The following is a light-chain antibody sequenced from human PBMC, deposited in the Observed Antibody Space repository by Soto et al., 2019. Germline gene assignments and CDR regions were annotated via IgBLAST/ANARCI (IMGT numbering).Light chain of an antibody. CDR1: QSVSSN. J-gene: IGKJ1*01. CDR2: GAS. CDR3: QQYNNWPRT. Sequence: EIVMTQSPATLSVSPGERATLSCRASQSVSSNLAWYQQKPGQAPRLLIYGASTRATGIPARFSGSGSGTXXXXXXXSXQSEDFAVYYCQQYNNWPRTFGQGTKVEIK. V-gene: IGKV3-15*01.